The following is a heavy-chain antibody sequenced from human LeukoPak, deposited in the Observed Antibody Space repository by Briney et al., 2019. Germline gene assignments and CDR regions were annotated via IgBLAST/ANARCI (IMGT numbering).Heavy chain of an antibody. CDR1: GFTFSSYA. J-gene: IGHJ4*02. Sequence: GGSLRLSCAASGFTFSSYAMSWVRQAPGKGLEWVSAISGSGGSTYYADSVKGRFTISRDNSKNTLYLQMNSLRAEDTAVYYCATNYDFWSGHKYYFDYWGQGTLVTVSS. D-gene: IGHD3-3*01. V-gene: IGHV3-23*01. CDR2: ISGSGGST. CDR3: ATNYDFWSGHKYYFDY.